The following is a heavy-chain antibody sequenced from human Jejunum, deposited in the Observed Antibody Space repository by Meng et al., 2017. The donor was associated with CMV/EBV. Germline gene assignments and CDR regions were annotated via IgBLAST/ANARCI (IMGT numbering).Heavy chain of an antibody. D-gene: IGHD5/OR15-5a*01. CDR2: ITGSGGST. J-gene: IGHJ6*02. CDR1: GVTCSSHS. CDR3: AKLSDV. Sequence: LSISCAASGVTCSSHSMSWVRQAPGKGLEWVSAITGSGGSTYYADSVKGRFTISRDNSRNTLYLQMNSLRAEDTAVYYCAKLSDVWGQGTTVTVSS. V-gene: IGHV3-23*01.